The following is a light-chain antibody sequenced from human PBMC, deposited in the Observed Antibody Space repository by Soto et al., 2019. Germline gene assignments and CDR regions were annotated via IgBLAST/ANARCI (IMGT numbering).Light chain of an antibody. Sequence: DIQMTQSPSSVSASVGDRVTITCRASQGINNWLAWYQQKPGKAPELLIYAVSYLQSGVPSRFSGSGSGTEFTLTISSLQPEDFATYYCLQHNSYPRAFGQGTKVDIK. CDR1: QGINNW. J-gene: IGKJ1*01. CDR2: AVS. CDR3: LQHNSYPRA. V-gene: IGKV1-17*03.